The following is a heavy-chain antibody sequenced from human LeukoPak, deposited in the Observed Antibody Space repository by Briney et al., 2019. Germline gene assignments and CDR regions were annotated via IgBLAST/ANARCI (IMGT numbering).Heavy chain of an antibody. CDR1: GGSTSSYY. D-gene: IGHD3-10*01. CDR3: ARDRILVEVRGVLDWYFDL. J-gene: IGHJ2*01. Sequence: SETLSLTCTVSGGSTSSYYWSWIRQPAGKGLEWIGRIYTSGSTNYNPSLKSRVTMSVDTSKNQFSLKLSSVTAADTAVYYCARDRILVEVRGVLDWYFDLWGRGTLVTVSS. V-gene: IGHV4-4*07. CDR2: IYTSGST.